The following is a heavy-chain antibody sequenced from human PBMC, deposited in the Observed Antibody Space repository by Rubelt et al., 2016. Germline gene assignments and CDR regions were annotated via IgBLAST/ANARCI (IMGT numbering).Heavy chain of an antibody. CDR3: ARSKDTAMVTDADWYFDL. D-gene: IGHD5-18*01. Sequence: QVQLVQSGAEVKKPGASVKVSCKASGYTFTSYGISWVRQAPGQGLEWMGWISAYDGNPYYAQKLQGRVTMTTDTSTSTAYMELRSLRSDDTAVYFCARSKDTAMVTDADWYFDLWGRGTLVTVSS. CDR2: ISAYDGNP. CDR1: GYTFTSYG. J-gene: IGHJ2*01. V-gene: IGHV1-18*01.